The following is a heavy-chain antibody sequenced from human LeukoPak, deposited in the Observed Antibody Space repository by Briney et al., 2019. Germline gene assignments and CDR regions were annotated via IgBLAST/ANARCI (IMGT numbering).Heavy chain of an antibody. D-gene: IGHD1-26*01. CDR2: INPNSGGT. J-gene: IGHJ5*02. CDR1: GYTFTGYY. V-gene: IGHV1-2*02. Sequence: ASVKVSCKASGYTFTGYYMHWVRQAPGQGLEWMGWINPNSGGTNYAQKFQGRVTMTRDTSISTAYMELSRLRSDDTAAYYCARVGAATLQDNWFDPWGQGTLVTVSS. CDR3: ARVGAATLQDNWFDP.